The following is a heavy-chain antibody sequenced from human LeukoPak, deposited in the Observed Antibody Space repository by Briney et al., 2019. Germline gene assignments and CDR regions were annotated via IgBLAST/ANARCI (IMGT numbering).Heavy chain of an antibody. CDR3: AKSLLRPGY. Sequence: GGSLRLSCAASGLTFSTYGMSWVRQAPGKGLEWVSVISGSGGSTYYADSVKGRFTISRDNSKNTLYLLMNSLRAEDTAVYYCAKSLLRPGYWGQGTLVTVSS. D-gene: IGHD3-3*01. CDR1: GLTFSTYG. CDR2: ISGSGGST. J-gene: IGHJ4*02. V-gene: IGHV3-23*01.